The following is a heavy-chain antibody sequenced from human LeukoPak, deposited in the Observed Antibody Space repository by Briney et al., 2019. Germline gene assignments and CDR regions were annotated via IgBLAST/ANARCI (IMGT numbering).Heavy chain of an antibody. J-gene: IGHJ4*02. Sequence: ASVKVSCKASGYTFTSYYMHWVRQAPGQGLERMGIINSSGGSTSYAQKFQGRVTMTRDTSTSPVYMELSSLRAEDTAVYYCARGGVTATQRLDYWGQGTLVTVSS. D-gene: IGHD2-21*02. CDR2: INSSGGST. V-gene: IGHV1-46*01. CDR1: GYTFTSYY. CDR3: ARGGVTATQRLDY.